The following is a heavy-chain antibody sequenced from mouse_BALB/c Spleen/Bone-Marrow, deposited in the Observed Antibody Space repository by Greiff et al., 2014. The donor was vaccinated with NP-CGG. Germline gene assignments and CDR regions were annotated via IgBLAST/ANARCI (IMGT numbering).Heavy chain of an antibody. J-gene: IGHJ4*01. Sequence: VQLVESGPELVRPGASVKISCKASGYEFSDSWMNWVKQRPGKGLEWIGRIYPGDGDSIYDGKFKGKATLTSDKFSSTAYMQRSSLTSVDSAVYFCARSRSVLTPMDDWGQGTSVTVSS. V-gene: IGHV1-82*01. CDR1: GYEFSDSW. CDR2: IYPGDGDS. D-gene: IGHD1-1*01. CDR3: ARSRSVLTPMDD.